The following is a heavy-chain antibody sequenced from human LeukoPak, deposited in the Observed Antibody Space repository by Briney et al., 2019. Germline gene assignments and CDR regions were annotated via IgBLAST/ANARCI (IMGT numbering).Heavy chain of an antibody. Sequence: GASVKVSCKASGGTFSSYAISWVRQAPGQGLEWMGGIIPIFGTANYAQKFQGRVTITADESTSTAYMELSSLRSEDTAVYYCARDLPASPAVGATLGHWGQGTLVTVSS. V-gene: IGHV1-69*13. J-gene: IGHJ4*02. CDR1: GGTFSSYA. CDR3: ARDLPASPAVGATLGH. D-gene: IGHD1-26*01. CDR2: IIPIFGTA.